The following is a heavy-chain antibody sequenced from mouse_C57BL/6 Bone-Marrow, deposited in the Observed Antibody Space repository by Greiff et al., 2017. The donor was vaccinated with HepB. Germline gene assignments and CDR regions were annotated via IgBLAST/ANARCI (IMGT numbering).Heavy chain of an antibody. CDR3: ASGHYYYGSSLDY. J-gene: IGHJ2*01. CDR1: GYTFTSYW. D-gene: IGHD1-1*01. V-gene: IGHV1-55*01. CDR2: IYPGSGST. Sequence: VQLQQPGAELVKPGASVKMSCKASGYTFTSYWITWVKQRPGQGLEWIGDIYPGSGSTNYNEKFKSKATLTVDTSSSTAYMQLSSLTSEDSAVYYCASGHYYYGSSLDYWGQGTTLTVSS.